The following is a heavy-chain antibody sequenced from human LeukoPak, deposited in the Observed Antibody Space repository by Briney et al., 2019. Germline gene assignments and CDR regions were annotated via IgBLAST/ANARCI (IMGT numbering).Heavy chain of an antibody. CDR1: GFTFSGYW. D-gene: IGHD2-2*01. V-gene: IGHV3-7*01. CDR2: IKQDGSDK. Sequence: GGSLRLSCAASGFTFSGYWMIWVRQAPGKGLEWVANIKQDGSDKYYVDSVKGRFTISRDNAKNSLFLEMNSLRAEDTAVYYCARDYACDYWGQGTLVTVSS. CDR3: ARDYACDY. J-gene: IGHJ4*02.